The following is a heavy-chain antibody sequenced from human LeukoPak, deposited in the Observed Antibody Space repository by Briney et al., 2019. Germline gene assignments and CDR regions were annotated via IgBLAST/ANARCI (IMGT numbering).Heavy chain of an antibody. Sequence: PGGSLRLPCGASGFTFDDYWMSWVRQAPGQGLEWVANINQDGSEKYYLDSAKGRFTISRDNSKNTLYLQMNSLRAEDTAVYYCARDFHIVVVTAIQDWGQGTLVTVSS. CDR1: GFTFDDYW. CDR2: INQDGSEK. J-gene: IGHJ4*02. D-gene: IGHD2-21*02. CDR3: ARDFHIVVVTAIQD. V-gene: IGHV3-7*01.